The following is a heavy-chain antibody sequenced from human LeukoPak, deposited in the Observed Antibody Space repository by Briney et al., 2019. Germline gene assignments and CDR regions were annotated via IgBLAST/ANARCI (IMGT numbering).Heavy chain of an antibody. Sequence: GGSLRLSCAASGFTVSSNYMSWVRQAPGKGLEWVSVIYSGGSTYYADSVKGRFTISRDNSKNTLYLQMNSLRAEDTAAYYCARGIAAADPFDYWGQGTLVTVSS. CDR1: GFTVSSNY. CDR3: ARGIAAADPFDY. D-gene: IGHD6-13*01. V-gene: IGHV3-53*01. J-gene: IGHJ4*02. CDR2: IYSGGST.